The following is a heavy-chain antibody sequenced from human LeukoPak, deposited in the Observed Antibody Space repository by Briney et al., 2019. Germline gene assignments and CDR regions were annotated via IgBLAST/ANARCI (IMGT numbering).Heavy chain of an antibody. CDR2: ISYDGSNK. CDR3: ATDGRYTYGRGHFFDY. CDR1: GFTFSSYG. D-gene: IGHD5-18*01. V-gene: IGHV3-30*19. Sequence: GGSLRLSCAASGFTFSSYGMHWVRQTPGKGLEWVALISYDGSNKYYADSVKGRFTISRDNSKNTLYLQMNSLRAEDTALYYCATDGRYTYGRGHFFDYWGQGTLVTVSS. J-gene: IGHJ4*02.